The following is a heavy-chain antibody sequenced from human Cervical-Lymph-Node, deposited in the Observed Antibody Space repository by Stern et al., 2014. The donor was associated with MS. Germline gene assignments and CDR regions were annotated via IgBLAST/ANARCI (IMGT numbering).Heavy chain of an antibody. Sequence: EVPLVESGGSLVQPGGSLRLSCAASGFTFSDHALTWVRQAPGQGLELVSAMSGSGGSTYYAGTVKGRSTISRDNSKNTMFLQMSSLRVEDTATYICAKDGEIEGDAFDVWGQGTLVTVSS. V-gene: IGHV3-23*04. CDR1: GFTFSDHA. J-gene: IGHJ3*01. CDR2: MSGSGGST. CDR3: AKDGEIEGDAFDV. D-gene: IGHD2/OR15-2a*01.